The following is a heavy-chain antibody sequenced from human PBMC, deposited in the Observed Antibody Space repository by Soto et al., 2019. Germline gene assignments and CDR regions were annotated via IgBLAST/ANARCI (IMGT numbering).Heavy chain of an antibody. CDR1: VFTFNTYW. Sequence: EVQLVESGGGLVQPGGSLRLSCAASVFTFNTYWMHWVRQAPGKGLVWVSRINNNGSTKTYADSVKGRFTISRDNAKNTLYLQMNSLRAEDTAMYSCTRDGGGNFYYGMDVWGQVTKVTVSS. J-gene: IGHJ6*02. D-gene: IGHD2-15*01. CDR3: TRDGGGNFYYGMDV. V-gene: IGHV3-74*01. CDR2: INNNGSTK.